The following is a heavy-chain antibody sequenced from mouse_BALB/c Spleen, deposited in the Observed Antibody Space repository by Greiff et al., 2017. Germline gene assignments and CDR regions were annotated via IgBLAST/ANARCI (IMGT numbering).Heavy chain of an antibody. CDR2: ISDGGSYT. CDR3: ARDRGTTAGYYYAMDY. D-gene: IGHD1-2*01. J-gene: IGHJ4*01. CDR1: GFTFSDYY. Sequence: EVQGVESGGGLVKPGGSLKLSCAASGFTFSDYYMYWVRQTPEKRLEWVATISDGGSYTYYPDSVKGRFTISRNNAKNNLYLQMSSLKSEDTAMYYCARDRGTTAGYYYAMDYWGQGTSVTVSS. V-gene: IGHV5-4*02.